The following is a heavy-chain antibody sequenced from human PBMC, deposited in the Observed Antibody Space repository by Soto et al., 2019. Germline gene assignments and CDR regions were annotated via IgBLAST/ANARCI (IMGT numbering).Heavy chain of an antibody. J-gene: IGHJ4*02. CDR3: ARTNQYQVALDY. CDR2: IYYSGST. CDR1: GGSISSGGYY. D-gene: IGHD2-15*01. Sequence: QVQLQESGPGLVKPSQTLSLTCTVSGGSISSGGYYWSWIRQHPGKGLEWIGYIYYSGSTYYNPSLKRRVTISGDPSKHQFSLKLSSVTAADTAVYYCARTNQYQVALDYWGQGTLVTVAS. V-gene: IGHV4-31*03.